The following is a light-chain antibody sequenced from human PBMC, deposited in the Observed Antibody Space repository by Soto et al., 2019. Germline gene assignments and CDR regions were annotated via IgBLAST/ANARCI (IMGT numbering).Light chain of an antibody. J-gene: IGKJ5*01. CDR3: QQYENLPT. CDR1: QNINNY. Sequence: DIQITQSPSSLSASVGDRGTITCQASQNINNYLNWYQQKPGRAPKLLIYDASNLEAGVPSRFRGSGSGTDFTFTISRLQPEDIAPYYCQQYENLPTFGQGTRLEIK. V-gene: IGKV1-33*01. CDR2: DAS.